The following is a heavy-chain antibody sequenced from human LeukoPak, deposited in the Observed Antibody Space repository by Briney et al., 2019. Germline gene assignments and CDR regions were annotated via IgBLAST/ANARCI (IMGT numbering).Heavy chain of an antibody. V-gene: IGHV4-39*07. CDR3: ARDVGEVVPAAMRDYYYGMDV. D-gene: IGHD2-2*01. CDR1: GGSISSSSYY. Sequence: SETLSLTCTVSGGSISSSSYYWGWIRQPPGKGLEWIGSIYYSGSTYYNPSLKSRVTISVDTSKNQFSLKLSSVTAADTAVYYCARDVGEVVPAAMRDYYYGMDVWGQGTTVTVSS. CDR2: IYYSGST. J-gene: IGHJ6*02.